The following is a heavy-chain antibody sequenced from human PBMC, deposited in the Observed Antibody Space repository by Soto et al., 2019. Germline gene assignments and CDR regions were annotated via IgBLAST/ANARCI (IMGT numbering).Heavy chain of an antibody. D-gene: IGHD6-25*01. CDR3: AKFFVGTGGSSGWPWYFDH. Sequence: GGSLRLSCAASGFTFSNYAMSWFRQAPGKGLEWVSAISGSGGTTYNADSVKGRFTISRDNSKNTLYLQMDSLRAEDTAVYYCAKFFVGTGGSSGWPWYFDHWGQGTLVTVSS. J-gene: IGHJ4*02. V-gene: IGHV3-23*01. CDR1: GFTFSNYA. CDR2: ISGSGGTT.